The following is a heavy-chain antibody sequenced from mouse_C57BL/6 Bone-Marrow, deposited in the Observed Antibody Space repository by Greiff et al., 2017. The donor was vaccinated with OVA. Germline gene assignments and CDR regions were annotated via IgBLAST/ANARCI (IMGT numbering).Heavy chain of an antibody. CDR3: ARARCAWFSY. Sequence: VQLKQSGGGLVKPGGSLKLSSAASGSTLSDHGMHWVRQAPERGLEWVAYFSSGSSTIYYADTVKGRFTISRANAQTTLFLQTTSRRSVETAMYYCARARCAWFSYWGQGTLVTVSA. CDR2: FSSGSSTI. V-gene: IGHV5-17*01. J-gene: IGHJ3*01. CDR1: GSTLSDHG.